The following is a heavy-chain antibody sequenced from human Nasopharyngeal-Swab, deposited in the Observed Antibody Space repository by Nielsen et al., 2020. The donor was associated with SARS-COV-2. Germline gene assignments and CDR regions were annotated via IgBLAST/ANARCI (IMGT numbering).Heavy chain of an antibody. CDR1: GASIRSGGYY. CDR2: IYYRGNT. CDR3: ATTDRDGWGYFHY. V-gene: IGHV4-31*03. D-gene: IGHD3-16*01. Sequence: TLSLTCTVSGASIRSGGYYWSWIRQQPGKGLEWIGYIYYRGNTYYNPSLKSRVTISVDTSKNQFFLKVDSVTAADTAVYYCATTDRDGWGYFHYWGQGTLVTVSS. J-gene: IGHJ4*02.